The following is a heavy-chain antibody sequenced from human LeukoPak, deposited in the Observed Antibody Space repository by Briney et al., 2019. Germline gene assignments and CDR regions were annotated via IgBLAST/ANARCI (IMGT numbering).Heavy chain of an antibody. J-gene: IGHJ6*04. V-gene: IGHV1-69*13. CDR3: ARGSPLLSHYYGMDV. CDR1: GGTFTSYA. Sequence: SVKVSCKASGGTFTSYAISWVRQAPGQGLEWMGGIIPIFGTANYAQKFQGRVTITADESTSTAYMELSSLRSEDTAVYYCARGSPLLSHYYGMDVWGKGTTVTVSS. D-gene: IGHD2-8*02. CDR2: IIPIFGTA.